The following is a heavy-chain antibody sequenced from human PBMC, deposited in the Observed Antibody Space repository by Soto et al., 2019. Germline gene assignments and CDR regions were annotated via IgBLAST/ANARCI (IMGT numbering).Heavy chain of an antibody. CDR1: GFTVSSNH. CDR3: ARDESGSYTGIAY. V-gene: IGHV3-53*01. D-gene: IGHD1-26*01. CDR2: IYNSDST. Sequence: GGSLRLSCAASGFTVSSNHMNWVRQAPGKGLEWVSVIYNSDSTYYADSVRGRFTISRDNSKNTLYLQMNSLRAEDTAVYYCARDESGSYTGIAYWGQGTVVTVSS. J-gene: IGHJ1*01.